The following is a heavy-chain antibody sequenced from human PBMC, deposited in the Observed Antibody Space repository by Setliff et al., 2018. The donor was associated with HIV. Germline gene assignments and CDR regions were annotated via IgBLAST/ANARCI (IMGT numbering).Heavy chain of an antibody. V-gene: IGHV4-39*01. CDR3: AATAMDYYFDY. CDR2: IYYSGST. D-gene: IGHD5-18*01. Sequence: SLTCTVSSGSISSSSYYWGWIRQPPGKGLEWIGSIYYSGSTYYNPSLKSRVTISVDTSKNQFSLKLSSVTAADTAVYYCAATAMDYYFDYWGQGTLVTVSS. J-gene: IGHJ4*02. CDR1: SGSISSSSYY.